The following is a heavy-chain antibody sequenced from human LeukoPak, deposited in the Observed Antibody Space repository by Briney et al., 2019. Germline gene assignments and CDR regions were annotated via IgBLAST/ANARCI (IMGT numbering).Heavy chain of an antibody. CDR2: MYTSGSS. D-gene: IGHD3-10*01. V-gene: IGHV4-4*07. CDR1: GGSMISYY. CDR3: ARGRVSSDYGSVWFDP. Sequence: SETLSLTCTVSGGSMISYYRSWTRHPAGEGLGWIGRMYTSGSSNYNSSLKSRVTISVDKSKNQFSLKLSSVTAADTAVYYCARGRVSSDYGSVWFDPWGQGTLVTVSS. J-gene: IGHJ5*02.